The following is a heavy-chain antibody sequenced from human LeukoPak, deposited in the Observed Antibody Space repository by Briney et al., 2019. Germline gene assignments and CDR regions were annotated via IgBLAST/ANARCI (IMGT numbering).Heavy chain of an antibody. CDR1: GYTFTNYG. V-gene: IGHV1-18*01. CDR2: ISAHNGNT. CDR3: ARDGYFDY. Sequence: ASVKVSCKASGYTFTNYGIAWVRQAPGQGLEWMGWISAHNGNTNYAQKFQGRVTMTTDTPTRTAYMELRSLRSDDTALHYCARDGYFDYWGQGTLVTVSS. J-gene: IGHJ4*02.